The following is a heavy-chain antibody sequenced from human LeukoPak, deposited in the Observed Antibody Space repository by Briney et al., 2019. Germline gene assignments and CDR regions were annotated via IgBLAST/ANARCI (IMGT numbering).Heavy chain of an antibody. J-gene: IGHJ6*02. CDR1: GFIFDTHT. CDR3: VRRAAVRGMDF. D-gene: IGHD1-14*01. Sequence: GSLRLSCTASGFIFDTHTLTWVRQAPGKGLEWVASIGGSGDSTNYGDSVKGRFTISRDNFKRTVHLEMSNLRADDTAMYYCVRRAAVRGMDFWGLGTTVIVSS. CDR2: IGGSGDST. V-gene: IGHV3-23*01.